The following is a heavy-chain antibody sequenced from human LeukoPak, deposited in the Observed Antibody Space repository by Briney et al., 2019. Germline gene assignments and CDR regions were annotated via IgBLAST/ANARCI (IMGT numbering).Heavy chain of an antibody. D-gene: IGHD3-22*01. CDR1: GFTFSSYW. V-gene: IGHV3-74*01. CDR2: IKSDGST. CDR3: ARAPSEIGGYYPEYFRH. Sequence: GGSLRLSCAASGFTFSSYWMHWVRQAPGRGLVWVSRIKSDGSTNYADSVKGRFTISRDNAKNTLSLQMNSMRAEDTGVYYCARAPSEIGGYYPEYFRHWGQGTLVTVSS. J-gene: IGHJ1*01.